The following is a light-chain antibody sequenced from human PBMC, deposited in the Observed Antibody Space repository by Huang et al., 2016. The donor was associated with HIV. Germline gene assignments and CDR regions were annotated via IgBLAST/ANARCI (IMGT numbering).Light chain of an antibody. CDR2: VAA. V-gene: IGKV1-9*01. Sequence: IQLTQSPSSLSASVGDRVTITCRASQGISSYLAWYQQQPGKAPKLLIYVAATLYSGVPSRFSGGGSGTDFTLTISSLQPEDFAIYYCQQLNTYPFTFGPGTKVDF. CDR1: QGISSY. CDR3: QQLNTYPFT. J-gene: IGKJ3*01.